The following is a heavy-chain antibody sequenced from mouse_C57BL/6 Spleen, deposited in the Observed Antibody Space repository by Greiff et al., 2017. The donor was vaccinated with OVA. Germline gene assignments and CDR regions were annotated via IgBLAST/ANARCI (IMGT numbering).Heavy chain of an antibody. CDR3: AGRGLSDLYYAIDY. J-gene: IGHJ4*01. CDR2: ISSGSSTF. Sequence: DVMLVESGGGLVKPGGSLKLSCAASGFTFSDYGMHWVRQAPEKGLAWVAYISSGSSTFYYADTVTGRFTISRDNAKNTLFLQMTSLRSEDKAMYYYAGRGLSDLYYAIDYWGQGTSVTVSS. D-gene: IGHD2-4*01. V-gene: IGHV5-17*01. CDR1: GFTFSDYG.